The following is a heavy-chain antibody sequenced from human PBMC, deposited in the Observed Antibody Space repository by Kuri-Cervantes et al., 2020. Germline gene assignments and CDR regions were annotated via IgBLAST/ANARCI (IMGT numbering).Heavy chain of an antibody. V-gene: IGHV4-59*08. CDR2: ISYSGST. Sequence: SETLSLTCTVSGGSLSGYYWSWIRQPAGKGLEWIGSISYSGSTYYNPSLKSRVTISVDTSKNQFSLKLSSVTAADTAVYYCARMTTVRHFDYWGQGTLVTVSS. CDR1: GGSLSGYY. D-gene: IGHD4-17*01. CDR3: ARMTTVRHFDY. J-gene: IGHJ4*02.